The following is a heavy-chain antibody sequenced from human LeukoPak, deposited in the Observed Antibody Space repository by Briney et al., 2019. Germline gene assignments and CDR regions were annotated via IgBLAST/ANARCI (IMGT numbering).Heavy chain of an antibody. V-gene: IGHV3-7*01. CDR3: ARDRNTDFWSGYYTNYCDY. D-gene: IGHD3-3*01. CDR2: IKQDGSEK. Sequence: GGSLRLSCVASGFSFSSHAMHWVRQAPGKGLEWVANIKQDGSEKYYVDSVKGRFTISRDNAKNSLYLQMNSLRAEDTAVYYCARDRNTDFWSGYYTNYCDYWGQGTLVTVSS. CDR1: GFSFSSHA. J-gene: IGHJ4*02.